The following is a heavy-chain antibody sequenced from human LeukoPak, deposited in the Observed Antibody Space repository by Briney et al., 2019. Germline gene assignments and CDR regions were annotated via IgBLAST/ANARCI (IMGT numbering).Heavy chain of an antibody. D-gene: IGHD6-19*01. J-gene: IGHJ4*02. CDR3: ARISGWDYFDY. Sequence: SETLSLTCTVSGGSISSYYWSWIRQPPVKGLEWIGYIYYSGSTNYNPSLKSRVTISVDTSKNQFSLKLSSVTAADTAVYYCARISGWDYFDYWGQGTLVTVSS. CDR2: IYYSGST. V-gene: IGHV4-59*08. CDR1: GGSISSYY.